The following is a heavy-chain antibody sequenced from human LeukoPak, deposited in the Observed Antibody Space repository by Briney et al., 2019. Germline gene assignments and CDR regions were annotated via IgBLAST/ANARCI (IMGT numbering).Heavy chain of an antibody. V-gene: IGHV4-59*08. CDR2: IYHTGSA. Sequence: SETLSLTCTVSGGSISSYYWSCIRQPPGKGLEWIGYIYHTGSAAYNPSLKSRVTMSVDTSKNQFTLKLSSVTAADTAVYYCARWFCVTDTCLHMDVWGKGTTVTVSS. CDR1: GGSISSYY. CDR3: ARWFCVTDTCLHMDV. D-gene: IGHD3-22*01. J-gene: IGHJ6*03.